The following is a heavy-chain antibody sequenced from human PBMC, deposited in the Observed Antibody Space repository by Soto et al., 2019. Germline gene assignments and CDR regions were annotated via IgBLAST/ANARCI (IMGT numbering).Heavy chain of an antibody. CDR1: GGSFSGYY. Sequence: SETLSLTCAVYGGSFSGYYWSWIRQPPGKGLEWIGEINHSGRTNYNPSLKSRVTISVDTSKNQFSLKLSSVTAADTAVYYRAILPLPRPIYRSYYGMDVWGQGTTVTVS. V-gene: IGHV4-34*01. D-gene: IGHD3-3*02. CDR2: INHSGRT. J-gene: IGHJ6*02. CDR3: AILPLPRPIYRSYYGMDV.